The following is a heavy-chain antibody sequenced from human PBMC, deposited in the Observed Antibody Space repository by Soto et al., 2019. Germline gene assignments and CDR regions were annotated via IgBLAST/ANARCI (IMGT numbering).Heavy chain of an antibody. CDR1: GYTFTSYG. CDR2: ISAYNGNT. V-gene: IGHV1-18*01. D-gene: IGHD1-26*01. CDR3: ARVSGSYSYYYYYYGMDV. Sequence: ASVKVSCKASGYTFTSYGISWVRQAPGQGLEWMGWISAYNGNTNYAQKFQGRVTITADESTSTAYMELSSLRSEDTAVYYCARVSGSYSYYYYYYGMDVWGQGTTVTVSS. J-gene: IGHJ6*02.